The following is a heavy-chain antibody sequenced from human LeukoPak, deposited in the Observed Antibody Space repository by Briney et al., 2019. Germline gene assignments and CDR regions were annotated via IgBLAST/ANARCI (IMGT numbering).Heavy chain of an antibody. Sequence: SETLSLTCTVSGGSIRSYYWSWIRQPPGEGLEWIGYIYYSGSTNYNPSLKSRVTISVDTSKNQFSLKLSSVTAADTAVYYCARGKVEMATILGWFDPWGQGTLVTVSS. CDR3: ARGKVEMATILGWFDP. CDR2: IYYSGST. CDR1: GGSIRSYY. V-gene: IGHV4-59*01. J-gene: IGHJ5*02. D-gene: IGHD5-24*01.